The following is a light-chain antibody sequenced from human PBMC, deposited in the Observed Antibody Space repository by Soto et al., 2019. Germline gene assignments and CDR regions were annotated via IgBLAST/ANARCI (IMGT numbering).Light chain of an antibody. CDR2: GVS. V-gene: IGLV2-14*01. Sequence: QSALTQPASVSASPGQSITISCTGTSSDVGSYNFVSWYQQHPGKAPKLMIYGVSNRPSGISNRFSGSKSGNTASLTISGLQAEDEADYYCSSYTGSSALVLFGGGTKLTVL. CDR1: SSDVGSYNF. CDR3: SSYTGSSALVL. J-gene: IGLJ2*01.